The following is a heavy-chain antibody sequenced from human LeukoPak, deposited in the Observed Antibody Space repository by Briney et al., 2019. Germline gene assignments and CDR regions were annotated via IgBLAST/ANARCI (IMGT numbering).Heavy chain of an antibody. CDR1: GFTFSSYS. CDR2: ISSSSSYI. D-gene: IGHD5-12*01. V-gene: IGHV3-21*01. J-gene: IGHJ4*02. CDR3: ARVVATMGLDY. Sequence: GGYLRLSCAASGFTFSSYSMNWVRQAPGKGLEWVSSISSSSSYIYYADSVKGRFTISRDNAKNSLYLQMNSLRAEDTAVYYCARVVATMGLDYWGQGTLVTVSS.